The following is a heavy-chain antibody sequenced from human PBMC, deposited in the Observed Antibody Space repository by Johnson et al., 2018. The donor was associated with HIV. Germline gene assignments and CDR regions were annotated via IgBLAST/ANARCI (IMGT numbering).Heavy chain of an antibody. D-gene: IGHD1-1*01. Sequence: VQLVESGGGVVRPGGSLRLSCAASGFTVSSNYMSWVRQAPGKGLEWVSVIYSGGSTYYADSVKGRFTISRDNSKNTLYLQMNSLRAEDTAVYYCSKVFSDNWNLASSLDDAFNIWGQGTMVTVSS. CDR3: SKVFSDNWNLASSLDDAFNI. CDR2: IYSGGST. V-gene: IGHV3-66*01. CDR1: GFTVSSNY. J-gene: IGHJ3*02.